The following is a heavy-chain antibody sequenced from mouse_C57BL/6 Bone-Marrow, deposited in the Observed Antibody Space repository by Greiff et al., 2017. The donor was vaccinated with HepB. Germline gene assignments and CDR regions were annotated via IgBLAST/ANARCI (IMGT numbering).Heavy chain of an antibody. CDR2: IDPENGDT. CDR1: GFNIKDDY. D-gene: IGHD1-1*01. Sequence: VQLQQSGAELVRPGASVKLSCTASGFNIKDDYMHWVKQRPEQGLEWIGWIDPENGDTEYASKFQGKATITADTSSNTAYLQHSSLTSEDTAVDDGTTGKLRDLDYWGQGTTLTVSS. J-gene: IGHJ2*01. V-gene: IGHV14-4*01. CDR3: TTGKLRDLDY.